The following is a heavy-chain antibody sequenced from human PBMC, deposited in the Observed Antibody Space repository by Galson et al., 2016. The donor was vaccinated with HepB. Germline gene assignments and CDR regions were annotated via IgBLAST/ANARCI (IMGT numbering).Heavy chain of an antibody. V-gene: IGHV4-34*01. CDR1: GGSFSGYY. J-gene: IGHJ4*02. D-gene: IGHD3-10*01. Sequence: ETLSLTCAVYGGSFSGYYWSWIRQPPGKGLEWIGEINHSGSTNYNPSLKSRVTISVDTSKNQFSLKLSSVTAADTAVYYCARDGRLGEKGLYDFWGQGTLVTVSS. CDR2: INHSGST. CDR3: ARDGRLGEKGLYDF.